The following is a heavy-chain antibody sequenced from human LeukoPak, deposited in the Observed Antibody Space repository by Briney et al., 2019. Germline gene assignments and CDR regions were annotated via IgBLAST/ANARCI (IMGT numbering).Heavy chain of an antibody. CDR1: GFTFSTYS. CDR2: ISGSSSTI. D-gene: IGHD7-27*01. J-gene: IGHJ4*02. V-gene: IGHV3-48*02. CDR3: ARDLAWGDALIDY. Sequence: GGSLRLSCAASGFTFSTYSMNWVRQAPGKGLEWVPYISGSSSTIYYADSVKGRFTISRDNAKNSLYLQMNSLRDEDTAVYYCARDLAWGDALIDYWGQGTLVTVSS.